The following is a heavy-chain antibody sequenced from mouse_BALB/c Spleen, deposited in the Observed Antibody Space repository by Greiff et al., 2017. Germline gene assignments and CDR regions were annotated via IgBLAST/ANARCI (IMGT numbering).Heavy chain of an antibody. CDR1: GYTFTDYN. Sequence: EVKLVESGPELVKPGASVKISCKASGYTFTDYNMHWVKQSHGKSLEWIGYIYPYNGGTGYNQKFKSKATLTVDNSSSTAYMELRSLTSEDSAVYYCARWLLPYFDYWGQGTTLTVSS. D-gene: IGHD2-3*01. CDR2: IYPYNGGT. J-gene: IGHJ2*01. V-gene: IGHV1S29*02. CDR3: ARWLLPYFDY.